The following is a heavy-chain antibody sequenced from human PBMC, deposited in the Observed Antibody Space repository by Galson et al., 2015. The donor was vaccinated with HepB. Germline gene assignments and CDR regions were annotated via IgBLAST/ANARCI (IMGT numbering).Heavy chain of an antibody. D-gene: IGHD3-10*01. CDR2: INPGNSYT. J-gene: IGHJ4*02. Sequence: SVKVSCKASGYTVTPYNIHWVRQAPGQRLEWMGWINPGNSYTKYSQNFQGRVTLTRDTSASTAYMELSSLRSEDTAVYYCAREDLLAGSGFDYWGQGTLVTVSS. CDR3: AREDLLAGSGFDY. V-gene: IGHV1-3*01. CDR1: GYTVTPYN.